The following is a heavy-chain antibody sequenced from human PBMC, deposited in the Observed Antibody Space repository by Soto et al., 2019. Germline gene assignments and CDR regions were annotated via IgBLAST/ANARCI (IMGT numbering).Heavy chain of an antibody. J-gene: IGHJ4*02. V-gene: IGHV3-15*01. Sequence: GGPLRRSCEASGFGFSYAWMSWIRRAPGKGLEWVGRIKSETDGETTDYVAPVKGRFTISRDDSKNTLYLQMNSLKIEDTAVYYCTTDRNGGCDYWGRGTPVTVSS. CDR1: GFGFSYAW. CDR3: TTDRNGGCDY. D-gene: IGHD2-15*01. CDR2: IKSETDGETT.